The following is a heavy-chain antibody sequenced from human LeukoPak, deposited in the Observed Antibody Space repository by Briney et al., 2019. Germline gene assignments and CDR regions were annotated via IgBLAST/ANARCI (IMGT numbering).Heavy chain of an antibody. CDR2: INPSSGST. Sequence: ASVKVSCKASGYTFSSYMHWVRQAPGQGLEWMGIINPSSGSTSYAQKFQDRVTMTRVTSTSTLYMELSSLRSEDTAVYYCARGNYGKATDIWGQGTMVTVS. V-gene: IGHV1-46*01. CDR3: ARGNYGKATDI. J-gene: IGHJ3*02. D-gene: IGHD4-11*01. CDR1: GYTFSSY.